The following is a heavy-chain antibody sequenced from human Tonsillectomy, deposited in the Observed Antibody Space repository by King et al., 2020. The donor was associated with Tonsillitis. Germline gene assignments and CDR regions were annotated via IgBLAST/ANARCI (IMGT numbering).Heavy chain of an antibody. J-gene: IGHJ4*02. Sequence: VQLVESGGNLVQPGRSLRLSCAASGFTFDDYDMHWVRQAPGKGLEWVSGISGNSGRIVYADSVKGRFTISRDNAKNSLYLQMSSLRPEDTAFYYCAKDIASTYWYYFDYWGQGALVTVSS. CDR2: ISGNSGRI. D-gene: IGHD2-8*02. V-gene: IGHV3-9*01. CDR3: AKDIASTYWYYFDY. CDR1: GFTFDDYD.